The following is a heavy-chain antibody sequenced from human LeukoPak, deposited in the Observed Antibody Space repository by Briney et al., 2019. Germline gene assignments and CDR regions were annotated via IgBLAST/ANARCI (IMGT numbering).Heavy chain of an antibody. CDR1: GYTFTSYG. J-gene: IGHJ4*02. CDR2: ISAYNGNT. V-gene: IGHV1-18*01. CDR3: ARSLNYYDSSGYYY. D-gene: IGHD3-22*01. Sequence: ASVKVSCKASGYTFTSYGINWVRQAPGQGLEWMGWISAYNGNTNYAQKLQGRVTMTTDTSTSTACMELRSLRSDDTAVYYCARSLNYYDSSGYYYWGQGTLVTVSS.